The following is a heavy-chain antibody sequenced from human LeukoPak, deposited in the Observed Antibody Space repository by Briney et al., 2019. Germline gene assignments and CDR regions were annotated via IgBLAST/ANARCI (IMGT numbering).Heavy chain of an antibody. CDR2: IKQDGSEK. J-gene: IGHJ2*01. CDR3: VREGVSSSWNNWYFDL. Sequence: GGSLRLSCVASGFTFSSRDWMTWVRQAPGKGLEWVANIKQDGSEKNYVDSVKGRFTISRDNAKNSVDLQMNSLRVEDTAVYYCVREGVSSSWNNWYFDLWGRGTLVTVSS. V-gene: IGHV3-7*01. CDR1: GFTFSSRDW. D-gene: IGHD6-13*01.